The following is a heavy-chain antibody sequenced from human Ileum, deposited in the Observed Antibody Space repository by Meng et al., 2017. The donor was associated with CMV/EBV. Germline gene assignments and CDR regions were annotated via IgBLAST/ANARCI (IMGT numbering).Heavy chain of an antibody. CDR1: GFSPSTSGVG. D-gene: IGHD2-2*01. Sequence: SGPTLVKPTQTLTLTCTFSGFSPSTSGVGVGWIRQPPGKALEWLALIYWNDDKRYSPSLKSRLTITKDTSKNQVVLTMTNMDPVDTATYYCAHSSGYCSSTSCLGYFDYWGQGTLVTVSS. CDR2: IYWNDDK. J-gene: IGHJ4*02. CDR3: AHSSGYCSSTSCLGYFDY. V-gene: IGHV2-5*01.